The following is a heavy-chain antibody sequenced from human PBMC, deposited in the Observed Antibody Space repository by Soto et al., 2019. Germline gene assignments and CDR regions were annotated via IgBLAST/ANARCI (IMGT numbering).Heavy chain of an antibody. CDR1: GFTFSNYA. J-gene: IGHJ4*02. Sequence: GGSLKLACAACGFTFSNYAINWVRLAPGKRLEWVSSVIGSGVNVFYADSVKGRFTISRDNSKNTVYLEMNSLRADDTAEYFCAKGSAFECKGAICYPFDHWGRGTLVTVSS. CDR2: VIGSGVNV. V-gene: IGHV3-23*01. CDR3: AKGSAFECKGAICYPFDH. D-gene: IGHD3-10*01.